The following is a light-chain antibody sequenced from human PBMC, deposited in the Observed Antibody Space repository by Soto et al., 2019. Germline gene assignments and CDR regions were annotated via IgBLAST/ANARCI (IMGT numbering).Light chain of an antibody. Sequence: EIVMTQSPATLTVSPGERATLSCRASQSVSSNLAWYQQKPGQAPRLLIYRASTRATGIPARFSGSGSGTEFTLTISSLQSEDFAIYYCQQYNNRPPWTFGQGTKVDI. J-gene: IGKJ1*01. CDR1: QSVSSN. CDR2: RAS. CDR3: QQYNNRPPWT. V-gene: IGKV3-15*01.